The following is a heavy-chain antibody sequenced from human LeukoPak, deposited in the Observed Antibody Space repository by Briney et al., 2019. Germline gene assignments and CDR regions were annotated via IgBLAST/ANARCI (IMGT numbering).Heavy chain of an antibody. Sequence: SVKVSCKASGYTFTSYGISWVRQAPGQGLEWIGWIVVGSGNTNYAQKFQERVTITRDMSTSTVYMELSSLRSEDTAVYYCAAELGRYYDSSGYYDPWGQGTLVTVSS. J-gene: IGHJ5*02. CDR1: GYTFTSYG. V-gene: IGHV1-58*02. CDR2: IVVGSGNT. CDR3: AAELGRYYDSSGYYDP. D-gene: IGHD3-22*01.